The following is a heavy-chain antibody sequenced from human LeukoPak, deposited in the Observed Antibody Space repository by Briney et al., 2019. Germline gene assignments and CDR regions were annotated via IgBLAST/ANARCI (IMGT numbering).Heavy chain of an antibody. CDR1: GVSFSGYY. CDR3: ARGRGLRGFPPAYYYYGMDV. Sequence: SETLSLTCAVYGVSFSGYYWSWIRQPPGKGLEWIGEINHSGSTNYNPSLKSRVTISVDTSKNQFSLKLSSVTAADTAVYYCARGRGLRGFPPAYYYYGMDVWGQGTTVTVSS. V-gene: IGHV4-34*01. J-gene: IGHJ6*02. CDR2: INHSGST. D-gene: IGHD2-21*01.